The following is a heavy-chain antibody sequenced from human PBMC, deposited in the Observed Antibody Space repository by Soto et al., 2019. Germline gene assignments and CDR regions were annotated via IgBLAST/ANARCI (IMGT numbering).Heavy chain of an antibody. D-gene: IGHD2-2*02. CDR1: GFTFSSYA. V-gene: IGHV3-23*01. J-gene: IGHJ6*02. Sequence: PGGSLRLSCAASGFTFSSYAMSWVRQAPGKGLEWVSAISGSGGSTYYADSVKGRFTISRDNSKNTLYLQMNSLRAEDTAVYYCAKALRAQYCSSTSCYTIGSYYYGMDVWGQGTTVTVSS. CDR3: AKALRAQYCSSTSCYTIGSYYYGMDV. CDR2: ISGSGGST.